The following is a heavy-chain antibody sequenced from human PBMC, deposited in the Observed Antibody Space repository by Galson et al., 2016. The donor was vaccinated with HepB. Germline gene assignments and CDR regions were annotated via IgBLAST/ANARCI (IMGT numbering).Heavy chain of an antibody. V-gene: IGHV3-23*01. Sequence: SLRLSCAASGFIFNNYAMTWVRQGPGKGLEWVAAISGRGDYIYYADSVKGRFTISRDSSTNTLSLQMNGLRADDTAVYYCAKGATSGTPSGFDDWGQGTLATVSS. D-gene: IGHD1-1*01. CDR3: AKGATSGTPSGFDD. CDR2: ISGRGDYI. J-gene: IGHJ4*02. CDR1: GFIFNNYA.